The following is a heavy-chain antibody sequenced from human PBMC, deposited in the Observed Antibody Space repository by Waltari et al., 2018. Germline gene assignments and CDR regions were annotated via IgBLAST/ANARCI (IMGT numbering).Heavy chain of an antibody. CDR2: IWYDGSNK. J-gene: IGHJ5*02. CDR3: ARVGVSWGFDP. D-gene: IGHD3-16*01. V-gene: IGHV3-33*01. CDR1: GFTFSSYD. Sequence: QVQLVESGGGVVQPGRSLRLYCAASGFTFSSYDMHWVRQAPGKGLEWVAVIWYDGSNKYYADSVKGRFTISRDNSKNTLYLQMNSLRAEDTAVYYCARVGVSWGFDPWGQGTLVTVSS.